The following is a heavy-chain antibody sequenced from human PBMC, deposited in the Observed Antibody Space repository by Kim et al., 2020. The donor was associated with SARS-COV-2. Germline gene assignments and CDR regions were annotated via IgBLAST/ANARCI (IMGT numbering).Heavy chain of an antibody. D-gene: IGHD6-13*01. CDR3: ARGWAAADTRYYGMDV. Sequence: SETLSLICTVSGGSISNYYWSWIRQPPGKGLEWIGYIYKSGSTNHNPSLKRRVTISVDTSKNQFSLKLRSVTAADTAVYYCARGWAAADTRYYGMDVWGQGTTVTVSS. V-gene: IGHV4-59*01. CDR1: GGSISNYY. CDR2: IYKSGST. J-gene: IGHJ6*02.